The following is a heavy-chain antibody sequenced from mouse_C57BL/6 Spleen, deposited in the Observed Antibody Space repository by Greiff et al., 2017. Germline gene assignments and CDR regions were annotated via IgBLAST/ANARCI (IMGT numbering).Heavy chain of an antibody. CDR3: ANDYDVGYWYFDV. Sequence: QVQLQQPGAELVKPGASVKVSCKASGYTFTSYWMHWVKQRPGQGLEWIGRIHPNSGSTNYNEKFKSKATLTVDKSSSTAYMQLSSLTSEDSAVYYCANDYDVGYWYFDVWGTGTTVTVSS. CDR2: IHPNSGST. V-gene: IGHV1-64*01. D-gene: IGHD2-4*01. CDR1: GYTFTSYW. J-gene: IGHJ1*03.